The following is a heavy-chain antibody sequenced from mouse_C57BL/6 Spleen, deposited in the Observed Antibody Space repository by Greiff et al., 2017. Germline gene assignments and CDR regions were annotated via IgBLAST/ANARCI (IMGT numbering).Heavy chain of an antibody. CDR1: GFNIKDYY. D-gene: IGHD1-1*01. CDR3: TLNYYGSSYEGAWFAY. J-gene: IGHJ3*01. CDR2: IDPEDGDT. Sequence: VQLQQSGAELVRPGASVKLSCTASGFNIKDYYMHWVKQRPEQGLEWIGRIDPEDGDTEYAPKFQGKATMTADTSSNTAYLQLSSLTSEDTAVYYCTLNYYGSSYEGAWFAYWGQGTLVTVSA. V-gene: IGHV14-1*01.